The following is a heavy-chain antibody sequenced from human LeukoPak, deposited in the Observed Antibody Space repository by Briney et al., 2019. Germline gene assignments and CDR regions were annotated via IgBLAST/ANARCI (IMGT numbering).Heavy chain of an antibody. V-gene: IGHV4-34*01. D-gene: IGHD3-10*01. J-gene: IGHJ3*02. CDR1: GGSFSGYY. CDR3: AKSNGYGLVDI. Sequence: PSETLSLTCAVYGGSFSGYYWSWIRQPPGKGLEWIGEINHSGSTNYNPSLKRRVTISVDTSKNHFSLKLSSVTAADTAVYYCAKSNGYGLVDIWGQGTMVTVSS. CDR2: INHSGST.